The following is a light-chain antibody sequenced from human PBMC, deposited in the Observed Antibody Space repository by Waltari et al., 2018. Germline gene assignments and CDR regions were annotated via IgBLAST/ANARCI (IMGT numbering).Light chain of an antibody. CDR3: QQFYRYPLT. J-gene: IGKJ4*01. CDR1: QSISYW. V-gene: IGKV1-5*03. CDR2: KAS. Sequence: DIQMTQSPSTLSASVGDRVTITCRATQSISYWLAWYQHKPGKAPNLLIYKASNVKSGVPARFSGSGSGTEFTLTISSLQPDDCGTYYCQQFYRYPLTFGGGTKVEI.